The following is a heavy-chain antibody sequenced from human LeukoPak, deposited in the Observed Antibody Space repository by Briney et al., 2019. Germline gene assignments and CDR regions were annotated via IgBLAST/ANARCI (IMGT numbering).Heavy chain of an antibody. CDR3: ARSDPVFSHTVTTPPYYFDY. CDR2: IYPGDSDT. V-gene: IGHV5-51*01. Sequence: TGESLKISCKGSGYSFTSYWIDWVRQMPGKGLEWMGIIYPGDSDTRYSPSFQGQVTISADKSISTAYLQWSSLKASDTAMYYCARSDPVFSHTVTTPPYYFDYWGQGTLVTVSS. CDR1: GYSFTSYW. D-gene: IGHD4-17*01. J-gene: IGHJ4*02.